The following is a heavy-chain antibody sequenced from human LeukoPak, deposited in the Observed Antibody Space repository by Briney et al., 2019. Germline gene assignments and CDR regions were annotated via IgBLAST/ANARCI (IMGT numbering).Heavy chain of an antibody. CDR1: GFTFSAYG. CDR3: ARDYGDHGDGYYYGVDV. D-gene: IGHD4/OR15-4a*01. Sequence: PGGSLRLSCAGSGFTFSAYGIHWVRQAPGKGLEWVAVISYHGTNKYHADSVKGRFTISRDNSKNTVFLQMDSLRGEDTAVYYCARDYGDHGDGYYYGVDVWGQGTTVTVSS. J-gene: IGHJ6*02. V-gene: IGHV3-30*03. CDR2: ISYHGTNK.